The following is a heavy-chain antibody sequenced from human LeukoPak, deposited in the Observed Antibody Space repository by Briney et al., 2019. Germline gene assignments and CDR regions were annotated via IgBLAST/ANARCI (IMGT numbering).Heavy chain of an antibody. CDR1: GFTFSNCE. CDR3: AGGTYDYVWGSYRQDY. D-gene: IGHD3-16*02. CDR2: ISSSGTLI. Sequence: GSLRLSCAASGFTFSNCEMNWVRQAPGKGLEWVSYISSSGTLIHYADSVKGRFTISRDNAKNSLYLQMNSLRAEDTAVYYCAGGTYDYVWGSYRQDYWGQGTLVTVSS. V-gene: IGHV3-48*03. J-gene: IGHJ4*02.